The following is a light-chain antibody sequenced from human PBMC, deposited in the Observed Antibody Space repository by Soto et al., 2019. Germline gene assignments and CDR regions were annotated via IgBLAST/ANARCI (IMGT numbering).Light chain of an antibody. J-gene: IGKJ5*01. Sequence: DIQMTQSPSSQTASVGDRISITCRASQSVSSYLNWYQQKPGKAPRPLIYAASHLQTGVPSRFRGTGSATHFTLTISSLQPEDFATYYCQQSYRAVTFGHGTLPEVK. V-gene: IGKV1-39*01. CDR1: QSVSSY. CDR2: AAS. CDR3: QQSYRAVT.